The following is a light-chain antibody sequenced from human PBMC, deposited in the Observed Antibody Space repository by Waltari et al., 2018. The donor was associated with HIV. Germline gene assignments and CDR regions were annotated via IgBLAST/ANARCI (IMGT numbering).Light chain of an antibody. CDR3: QQYGSSPPIT. V-gene: IGKV3-20*01. J-gene: IGKJ5*01. Sequence: EIVLTQSPGTLSLSPGDGATLSCRASQSVSSSYLAWYQQKPGRAPRLLLYGVSSRATGIPDRFSGSGSGTDFTLIISRLEPEDFAVYYCQQYGSSPPITFGQGTRLEIK. CDR1: QSVSSSY. CDR2: GVS.